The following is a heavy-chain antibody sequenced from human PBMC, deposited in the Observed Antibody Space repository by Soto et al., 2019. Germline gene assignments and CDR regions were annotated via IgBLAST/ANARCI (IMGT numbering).Heavy chain of an antibody. CDR2: ISGTDYRT. V-gene: IGHV3-23*01. D-gene: IGHD4-17*01. CDR1: VGSGFTFTDYS. CDR3: VGDYGGLEGFDV. Sequence: EVPLLESGGGLVQPGGSLRLSCVASVGSGFTFTDYSMAWVRQAPEKGLEWVSGISGTDYRTYYADSVKGRFTISRDNSKNTLFLQMNSLRAEDTAIYYCVGDYGGLEGFDVWGQGTMVTVSS. J-gene: IGHJ3*01.